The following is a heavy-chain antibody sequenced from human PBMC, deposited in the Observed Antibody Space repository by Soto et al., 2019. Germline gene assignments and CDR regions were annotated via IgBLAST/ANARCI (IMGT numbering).Heavy chain of an antibody. J-gene: IGHJ4*02. D-gene: IGHD6-13*01. CDR3: ARRGPGTDFDY. CDR1: GFTFSSYA. V-gene: IGHV3-23*01. Sequence: EVQLLDSGGGLVQPGGSLRLSCASSGFTFSSYAMNWVRHAAGNGLAWVSVIIGSGDRTYYADSVKGLFTNSRDNSKNTLYLQMNSRRAEDTAVYYCARRGPGTDFDYWGQGTLVTVSS. CDR2: IIGSGDRT.